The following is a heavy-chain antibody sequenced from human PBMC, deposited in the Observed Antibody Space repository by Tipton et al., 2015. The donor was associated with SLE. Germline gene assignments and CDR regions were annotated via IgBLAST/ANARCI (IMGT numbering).Heavy chain of an antibody. Sequence: TLSLTCTVSGGSISSGDYYWSWIRQPPGKGLEWIGYIYYSGSTYYNPSLKSRVTISVDTSKNQFSLKLSSVTAADTAVYYCARGRDNGSGSPQGYWGQGTLVTVSS. CDR2: IYYSGST. J-gene: IGHJ4*02. V-gene: IGHV4-30-4*01. D-gene: IGHD3-10*01. CDR3: ARGRDNGSGSPQGY. CDR1: GGSISSGDYY.